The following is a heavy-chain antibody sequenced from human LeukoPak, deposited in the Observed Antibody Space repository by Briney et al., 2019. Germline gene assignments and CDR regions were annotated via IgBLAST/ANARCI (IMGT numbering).Heavy chain of an antibody. CDR2: TYHRGST. D-gene: IGHD3-16*01. J-gene: IGHJ4*02. CDR1: GFTFGDYA. Sequence: LRLSCTASGFTFGDYAMSWLRQPPGKGLEWIGHTYHRGSTNYNPSLKSRVTISVDTSKNQFSLEVRSVTAADTAVYYCASAAVWLAFDQWGQGTLVTVSS. V-gene: IGHV4-59*08. CDR3: ASAAVWLAFDQ.